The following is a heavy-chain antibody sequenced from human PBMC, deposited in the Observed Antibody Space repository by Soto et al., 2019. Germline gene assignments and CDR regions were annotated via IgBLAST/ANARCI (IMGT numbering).Heavy chain of an antibody. V-gene: IGHV3-33*01. CDR2: IWYDGSNK. Sequence: GGSLRLSCAASGFTFSSYGMHWVRQAPGKGLEWVAVIWYDGSNKYYADSVKGRFTISRDNSKNTLYLQMNSLRAEDTAVYYCARDSTPNRRLHLGELSYYFDYWGQGTLVTVSS. CDR3: ARDSTPNRRLHLGELSYYFDY. CDR1: GFTFSSYG. J-gene: IGHJ4*02. D-gene: IGHD3-16*02.